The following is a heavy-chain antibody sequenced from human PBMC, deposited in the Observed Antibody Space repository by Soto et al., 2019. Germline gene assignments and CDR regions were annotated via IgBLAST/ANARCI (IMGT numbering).Heavy chain of an antibody. J-gene: IGHJ4*02. CDR3: ARDRIGGYNSYYFDY. CDR1: GYTFTSYA. Sequence: ASVNVSCKASGYTFTSYAMHWVRQAPGQRLEWMGWINAGNGSTSYAQKFQGRVTMTRDTSTSTVYMELSSLRSEDTAVYYCARDRIGGYNSYYFDYWGQGTLVTVSS. CDR2: INAGNGST. D-gene: IGHD6-25*01. V-gene: IGHV1-3*01.